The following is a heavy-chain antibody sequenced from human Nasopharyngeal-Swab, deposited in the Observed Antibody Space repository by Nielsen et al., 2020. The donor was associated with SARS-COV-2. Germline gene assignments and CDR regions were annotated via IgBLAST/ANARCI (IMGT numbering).Heavy chain of an antibody. J-gene: IGHJ3*02. V-gene: IGHV1-2*06. CDR1: GYTFTSYY. CDR2: INPNSGGT. Sequence: ASVKVSCKASGYTFTSYYMHWVRQAPGQGLEWMGRINPNSGGTNYAQKFQGRVTMTRDTSISTAYMELSRLRSDDTAVYYCARDVLRYFDWSRDAFDIWGQGTMVTVSS. D-gene: IGHD3-9*01. CDR3: ARDVLRYFDWSRDAFDI.